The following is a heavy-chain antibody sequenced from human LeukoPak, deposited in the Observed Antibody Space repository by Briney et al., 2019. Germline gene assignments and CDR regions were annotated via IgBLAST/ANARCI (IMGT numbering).Heavy chain of an antibody. J-gene: IGHJ3*02. CDR1: GFTFSSYG. CDR2: IWYDGSNK. Sequence: GGSLRLSCAASGFTFSSYGMHWVRQAPGKGMELVAVIWYDGSNKYYADSVKGRFTISRDNSKNTLYLQMNSLRAEDTAVYYCARDRAVAGPSHDAFDIWGQGTMVTVSS. D-gene: IGHD6-19*01. CDR3: ARDRAVAGPSHDAFDI. V-gene: IGHV3-33*01.